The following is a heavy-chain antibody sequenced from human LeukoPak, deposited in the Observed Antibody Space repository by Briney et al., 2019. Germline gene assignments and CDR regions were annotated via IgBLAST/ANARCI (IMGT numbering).Heavy chain of an antibody. CDR2: IHYSGST. V-gene: IGHV4-39*01. D-gene: IGHD7-27*01. CDR3: ARLNRGTGTSHYFDY. CDR1: GDPVSRGSYY. J-gene: IGHJ4*02. Sequence: PSETLSLTCTVSGDPVSRGSYYWGWIRQPPGKGLEWIGNIHYSGSTYYNPSLKSRVTISVDTSKNQFSLRLSSVTAADTAVYYCARLNRGTGTSHYFDYWGQGTLLTVSS.